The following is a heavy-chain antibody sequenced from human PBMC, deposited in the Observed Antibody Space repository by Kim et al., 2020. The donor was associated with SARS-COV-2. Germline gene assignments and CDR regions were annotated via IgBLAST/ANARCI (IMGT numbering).Heavy chain of an antibody. CDR2: ISSSSSYI. CDR3: ARDARPIGVSWDTAMVFYYYYGMDV. J-gene: IGHJ6*02. V-gene: IGHV3-21*01. Sequence: GGSLRLSCAASGFTFSSYSMNWVRQAPGKGLEWVSSISSSSSYIYYADSVKGRFTISRDNAKNSLYLQMNSLRAEDTAVYYCARDARPIGVSWDTAMVFYYYYGMDVWGQGTTVTVSS. CDR1: GFTFSSYS. D-gene: IGHD5-18*01.